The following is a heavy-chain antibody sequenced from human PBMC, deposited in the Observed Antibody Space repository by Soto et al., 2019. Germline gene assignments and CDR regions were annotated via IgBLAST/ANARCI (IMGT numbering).Heavy chain of an antibody. V-gene: IGHV1-69*02. D-gene: IGHD3-10*01. CDR1: GGTFSRYT. Sequence: QVQLVQSGAEVKKPGSSVKVSCKASGGTFSRYTINWVRQAPGQGLEWMGRIIPIAAIANYTQKFQGRVTITVDKSTTTADMELGSRGSDDTAVYYCARGSTIVRGAPSCFVPWGQGTLGTVSS. CDR2: IIPIAAIA. CDR3: ARGSTIVRGAPSCFVP. J-gene: IGHJ5*02.